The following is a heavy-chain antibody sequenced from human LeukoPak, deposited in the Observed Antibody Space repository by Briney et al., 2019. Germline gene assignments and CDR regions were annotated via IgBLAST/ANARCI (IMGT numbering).Heavy chain of an antibody. J-gene: IGHJ5*02. CDR1: GFTFSSYS. Sequence: GGPLRLSCAASGFTFSSYSMNWVRQAPGKGLEWVAFIRYDGSNKYYADSVKGRFTISRDNSKNTLYLQMNSLRAEDTAVYYCAKKGSDYDILTGYPKFDPWGQGTLVTVSS. CDR2: IRYDGSNK. D-gene: IGHD3-9*01. V-gene: IGHV3-30*02. CDR3: AKKGSDYDILTGYPKFDP.